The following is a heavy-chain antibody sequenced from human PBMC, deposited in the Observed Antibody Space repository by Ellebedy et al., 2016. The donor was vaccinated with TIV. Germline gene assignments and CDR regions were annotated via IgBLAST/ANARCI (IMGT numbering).Heavy chain of an antibody. CDR1: GFSFSIYG. D-gene: IGHD4-17*01. Sequence: GGSLRPSXAASGFSFSIYGMHWFRQAPGKGLGWVAVIWYDGSNKYYGESVKGRFTISRDNSKNTLYLQMNSLRAEDTAVYYCARSDYGDYAFLGYWGQGTLVTVSS. V-gene: IGHV3-33*01. CDR2: IWYDGSNK. J-gene: IGHJ4*02. CDR3: ARSDYGDYAFLGY.